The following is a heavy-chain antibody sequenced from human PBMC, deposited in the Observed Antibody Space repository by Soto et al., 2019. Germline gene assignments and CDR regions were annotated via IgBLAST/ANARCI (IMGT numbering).Heavy chain of an antibody. V-gene: IGHV4-4*07. CDR3: ARGGHDFWSGPFDY. J-gene: IGHJ4*02. Sequence: SETLSLTCSVSAGSISNYYCNWIRQPAGKGLEWIGRIDTSGSTNYNPSLKSRATMSVDTSKNQFPLKLSSVTAADTAVYYCARGGHDFWSGPFDYWGQGALVTVSS. CDR1: AGSISNYY. CDR2: IDTSGST. D-gene: IGHD3-3*01.